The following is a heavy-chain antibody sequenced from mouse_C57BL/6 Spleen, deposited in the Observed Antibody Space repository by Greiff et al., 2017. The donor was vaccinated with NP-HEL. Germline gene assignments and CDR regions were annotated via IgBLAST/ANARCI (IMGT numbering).Heavy chain of an antibody. CDR2: VYPGSGST. CDR1: GYTFTSYW. D-gene: IGHD1-1*01. J-gene: IGHJ1*03. V-gene: IGHV1-55*01. Sequence: VQLQQPGAELVKPGASVKMSCKASGYTFTSYWITWVKQRPGQGLGWIGDVYPGSGSTNYNEKFKGKATLTVDTSSSTAYMQLSSLTSEDSAVYYCARWGYGSSYWYFDVWGTGTTVTVSS. CDR3: ARWGYGSSYWYFDV.